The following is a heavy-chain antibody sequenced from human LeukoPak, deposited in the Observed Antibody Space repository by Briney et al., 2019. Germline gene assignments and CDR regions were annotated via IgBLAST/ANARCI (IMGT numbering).Heavy chain of an antibody. Sequence: GESLNISCKGSGYRFTSYWIAWVRQMPGKGLEWMGLIFPGDSDTSYNPSFQGHVTISADKSISTAYLQWSSLKASDAAMYYCARREGSGWYRVDYWVEGSLVTVSS. V-gene: IGHV5-51*01. D-gene: IGHD6-19*01. CDR2: IFPGDSDT. CDR1: GYRFTSYW. J-gene: IGHJ4*02. CDR3: ARREGSGWYRVDY.